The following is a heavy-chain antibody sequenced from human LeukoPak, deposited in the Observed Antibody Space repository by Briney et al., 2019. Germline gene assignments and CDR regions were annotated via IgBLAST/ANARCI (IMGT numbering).Heavy chain of an antibody. CDR2: IYYSGYT. CDR3: ARHQGYCNSGNCYSDNWYFDL. J-gene: IGHJ2*01. D-gene: IGHD2-15*01. CDR1: GGSVSSTTYY. V-gene: IGHV4-61*01. Sequence: PSETLSLTCTVSGGSVSSTTYYWSWIRQPPGKGLEWIGYIYYSGYTNSNPSLKSRVTISVDTSKNQFSLKLSSVTAADTAVYYCARHQGYCNSGNCYSDNWYFDLWGRGTLVTVSS.